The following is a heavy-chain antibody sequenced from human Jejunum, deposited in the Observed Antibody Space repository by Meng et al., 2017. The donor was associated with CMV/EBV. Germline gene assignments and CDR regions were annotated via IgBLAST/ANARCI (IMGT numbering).Heavy chain of an antibody. CDR1: GLTFSDQY. Sequence: QVQLLESGGGCVKPGGFLRLSCAAPGLTFSDQYMSWIRQAPGKGLELISYISSSGDYTNYADSVRGRFTVSRDNAKNSLYLQLNSLRAEDTALYYCTTVHYYAINYWGQGTLVTVSS. CDR2: ISSSGDYT. J-gene: IGHJ4*02. CDR3: TTVHYYAINY. D-gene: IGHD1-26*01. V-gene: IGHV3-11*06.